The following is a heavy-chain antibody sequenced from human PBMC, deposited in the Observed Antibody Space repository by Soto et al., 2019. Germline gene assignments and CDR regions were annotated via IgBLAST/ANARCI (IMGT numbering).Heavy chain of an antibody. D-gene: IGHD2-2*01. CDR3: ARSRGQPYYYYGMDV. CDR1: GGTFSSYA. CDR2: IIPIFGTA. J-gene: IGHJ6*02. V-gene: IGHV1-69*13. Sequence: SVKVSCKASGGTFSSYAISWVRQAPGQGLEWMGGIIPIFGTANYAQKFQGRVTITADESTSTAYMELSSLRSEDTAVYYCARSRGQPYYYYGMDVWGQGTTVTVSS.